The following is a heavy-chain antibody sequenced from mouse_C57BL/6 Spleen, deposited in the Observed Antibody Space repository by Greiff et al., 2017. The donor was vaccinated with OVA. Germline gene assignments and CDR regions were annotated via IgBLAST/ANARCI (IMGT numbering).Heavy chain of an antibody. V-gene: IGHV1-50*01. Sequence: QVQLQQSGAELVKPGASVKLSCTASGYTFTSYWMQWVKQRPGQGLEWIGEIDPSDSYTNYNQKFKGKATLTVDTSSSTAYLQLSSLTSEDSAVYSCAREDHYYGSGFAYWGQGTLVTVSA. CDR3: AREDHYYGSGFAY. D-gene: IGHD1-1*01. CDR2: IDPSDSYT. J-gene: IGHJ3*01. CDR1: GYTFTSYW.